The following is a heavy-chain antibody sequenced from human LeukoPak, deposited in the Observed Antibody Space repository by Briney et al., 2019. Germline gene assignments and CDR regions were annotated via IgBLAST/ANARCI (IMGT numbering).Heavy chain of an antibody. CDR2: INHSGST. V-gene: IGHV4-34*01. J-gene: IGHJ4*02. CDR3: ARVLGTSFDY. CDR1: GGSFSGYY. D-gene: IGHD7-27*01. Sequence: SETLSLTCAVYGGSFSGYYWSWIRQPPRKGLEWIWEINHSGSTNYNPSLKSRVTISVDTSKNQFSLKLSSVTAAATAVYYGARVLGTSFDYWGQGTLATVSS.